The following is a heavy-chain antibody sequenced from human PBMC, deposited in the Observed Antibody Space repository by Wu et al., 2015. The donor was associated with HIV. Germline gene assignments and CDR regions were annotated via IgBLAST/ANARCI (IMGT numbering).Heavy chain of an antibody. V-gene: IGHV1-69*12. J-gene: IGHJ6*03. CDR1: GGTFSSYA. Sequence: QVQXVQSGAEVKKPGSSVKVSCKASGGTFSSYAISWVRQAPGQGLEWMGGIIPIFGTANYAQKFQGRVTITADESTSTAYMELSSLRSEDTAVYYCARVRGLLWFGESNYYYMDVWGKGTTVTVSS. D-gene: IGHD3-10*01. CDR3: ARVRGLLWFGESNYYYMDV. CDR2: IIPIFGTA.